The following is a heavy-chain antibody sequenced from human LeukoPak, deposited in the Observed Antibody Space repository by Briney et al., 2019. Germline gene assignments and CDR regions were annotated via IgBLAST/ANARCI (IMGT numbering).Heavy chain of an antibody. D-gene: IGHD3-10*01. V-gene: IGHV3-23*01. CDR1: GFTFSSYA. Sequence: GGSLRLSCAASGFTFSSYAMSRVRQAPGKGLEWVSAISGSGSSTYYTDSVKGRFTISRDNSKNTLYLQMNSLRAEDTAVYYCAKHSGTYTDYGFDYWGQGTLVTVSS. J-gene: IGHJ4*02. CDR2: ISGSGSST. CDR3: AKHSGTYTDYGFDY.